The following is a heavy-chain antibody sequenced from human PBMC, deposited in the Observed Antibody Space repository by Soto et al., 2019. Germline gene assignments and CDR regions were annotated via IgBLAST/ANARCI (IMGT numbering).Heavy chain of an antibody. V-gene: IGHV4-59*01. Sequence: LETLSHTCPVSGGSISSYYWIWIRQPPGKGLEWIGYIYYSGSTNYNPSLKSRVTISVDTSKNQFSLKLSSVTAADTAVYYCARDQLRSKPYYYYMDVWGKGTTVTVSS. CDR2: IYYSGST. CDR1: GGSISSYY. J-gene: IGHJ6*03. CDR3: ARDQLRSKPYYYYMDV. D-gene: IGHD4-17*01.